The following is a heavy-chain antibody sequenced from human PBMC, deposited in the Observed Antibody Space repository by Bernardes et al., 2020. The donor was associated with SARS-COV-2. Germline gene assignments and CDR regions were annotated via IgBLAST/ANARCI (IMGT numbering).Heavy chain of an antibody. CDR3: ARDTFIVTVSTSIGGFDP. V-gene: IGHV3-30*04. Sequence: GSLRLSCTASGFTFSNYALHWVRQAPGKGLEWISIISYDGSNKYYAASVKGRFTISRDNSKNTLYLQMNSLRAEDTAVYYCARDTFIVTVSTSIGGFDPWGQGTLVTVSS. J-gene: IGHJ5*02. CDR1: GFTFSNYA. D-gene: IGHD3-10*01. CDR2: ISYDGSNK.